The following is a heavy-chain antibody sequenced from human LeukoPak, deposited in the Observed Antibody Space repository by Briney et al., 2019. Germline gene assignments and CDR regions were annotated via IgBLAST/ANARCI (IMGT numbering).Heavy chain of an antibody. V-gene: IGHV3-21*04. D-gene: IGHD2-2*01. J-gene: IGHJ4*02. Sequence: GGSLRLSCAASGFTFSSYSMNWVRQAPGKGLEWVSSISSSSSYIYYADSVKGRFTISRDNAKNSLYLQMNSLRAEDTAVYYCAKGALKVVPAAPIDYWGQGTLVTVSS. CDR2: ISSSSSYI. CDR1: GFTFSSYS. CDR3: AKGALKVVPAAPIDY.